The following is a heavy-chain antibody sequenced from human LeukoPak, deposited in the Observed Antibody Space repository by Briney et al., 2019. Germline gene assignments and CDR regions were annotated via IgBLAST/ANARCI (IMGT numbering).Heavy chain of an antibody. CDR3: AKGGSSSPRSTFDY. J-gene: IGHJ4*02. CDR1: GFTFSSYW. D-gene: IGHD6-13*01. V-gene: IGHV3-74*01. CDR2: INGDGSTT. Sequence: PGGSLRLSCAASGFTFSSYWMHWVRQAPGKGLVWVSHINGDGSTTSYADSVKGRCTISRDNAKNTVYLQMNSLRAEDTAVYYCAKGGSSSPRSTFDYWGQGTLLTVSS.